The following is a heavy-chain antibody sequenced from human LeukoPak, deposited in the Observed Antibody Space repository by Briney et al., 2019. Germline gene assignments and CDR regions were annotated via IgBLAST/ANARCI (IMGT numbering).Heavy chain of an antibody. Sequence: GGSLRLSCAASGFTFSNYAMSWVRQAPGKGLEWVSAISGSGGSTYYADSVKGRFTISRDNSKNTLYLQMNSLRAEDTAVYYCARDGGGYVWGSYRRFDYWGQGTLVTVSS. CDR3: ARDGGGYVWGSYRRFDY. V-gene: IGHV3-23*01. CDR1: GFTFSNYA. D-gene: IGHD3-16*02. J-gene: IGHJ4*02. CDR2: ISGSGGST.